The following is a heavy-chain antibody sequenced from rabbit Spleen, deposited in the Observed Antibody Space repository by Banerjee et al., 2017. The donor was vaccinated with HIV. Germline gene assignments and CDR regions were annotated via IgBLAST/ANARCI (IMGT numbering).Heavy chain of an antibody. CDR3: ARDGAGGSYFAL. Sequence: QEQLVESGGGLVQPEGSLTLSCTASGFSFSNKAVMCWVRQAPGKGLEWIGYIDPVFGITYFANWVNGRFSISRENAQNTVFLQMTSLTAADTATYFCARDGAGGSYFALWGPGTLVTVS. V-gene: IGHV1S47*01. CDR1: GFSFSNKA. J-gene: IGHJ4*01. D-gene: IGHD8-1*01. CDR2: IDPVFGIT.